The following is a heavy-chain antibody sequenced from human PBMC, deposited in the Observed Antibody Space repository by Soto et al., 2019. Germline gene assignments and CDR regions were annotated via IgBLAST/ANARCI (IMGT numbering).Heavy chain of an antibody. CDR2: INAGNGNI. CDR1: GYTFTSFA. CDR3: ARDGAVAGDSNFDY. Sequence: ASVKVSCKASGYTFTSFAIHWVRQAPGQGLEWMGWINAGNGNIKHSQKFQHRVTITRDTSASTAYMELSSLRFEDTAVYYCARDGAVAGDSNFDYWGQGTLVTVPQ. D-gene: IGHD6-19*01. J-gene: IGHJ4*02. V-gene: IGHV1-3*01.